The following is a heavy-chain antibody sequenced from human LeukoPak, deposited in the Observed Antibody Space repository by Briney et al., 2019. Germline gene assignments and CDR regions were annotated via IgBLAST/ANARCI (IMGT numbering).Heavy chain of an antibody. D-gene: IGHD3-10*01. V-gene: IGHV3-30*18. CDR1: GFTFSSYG. CDR3: AKDWYYYGSGSHALFDY. CDR2: ISYDGSNK. Sequence: GRSLRLSCAASGFTFSSYGMHWVRQAPGKGLEWVAVISYDGSNKYYADSVKGRFTISRDNPKNTLYLQMNSLRAEDTAVYYCAKDWYYYGSGSHALFDYWGQGTLVTVSS. J-gene: IGHJ4*02.